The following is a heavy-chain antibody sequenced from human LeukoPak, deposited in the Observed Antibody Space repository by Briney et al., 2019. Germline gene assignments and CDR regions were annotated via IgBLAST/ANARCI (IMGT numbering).Heavy chain of an antibody. CDR1: GLIFSSYD. Sequence: GGSLRLSCEASGLIFSSYDMSWVRQAPGKGLEWVSSISGSGGSTFYTDPVKGRFTISRDNSKNTVYLQLNSLRAEDTAVYYCAKDSLRTPYDWGQGTLVTVSS. V-gene: IGHV3-23*01. CDR2: ISGSGGST. D-gene: IGHD3-16*01. CDR3: AKDSLRTPYD. J-gene: IGHJ4*02.